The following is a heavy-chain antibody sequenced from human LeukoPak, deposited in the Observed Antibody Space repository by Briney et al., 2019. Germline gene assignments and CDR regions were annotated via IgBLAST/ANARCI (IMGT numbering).Heavy chain of an antibody. Sequence: GGSLRLSCAASGFTFSTSGMHWVRQAPGRGLEWVAFIRYDGSNIYYADFAKGRFTISRDNSKNTLYLQMNSLRAEDTAVYYCARDPHYYDSSGYLNWFDPWGQGTLVTVSS. J-gene: IGHJ5*02. CDR2: IRYDGSNI. D-gene: IGHD3-22*01. V-gene: IGHV3-30*02. CDR1: GFTFSTSG. CDR3: ARDPHYYDSSGYLNWFDP.